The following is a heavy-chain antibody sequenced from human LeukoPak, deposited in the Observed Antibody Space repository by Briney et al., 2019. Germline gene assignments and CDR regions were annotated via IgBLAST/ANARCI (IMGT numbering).Heavy chain of an antibody. CDR2: ISAYNGNT. D-gene: IGHD5-24*01. Sequence: PSVKVSCKASGYTFTSYGISWVRQAPGQGLEWMGWISAYNGNTNYAQKLQGRVTMTTDTSTSTAYMELRSLRSDDTAVYYCARDNSVRDEAWWFNPWGQGTLVTVSS. CDR1: GYTFTSYG. J-gene: IGHJ5*02. CDR3: ARDNSVRDEAWWFNP. V-gene: IGHV1-18*01.